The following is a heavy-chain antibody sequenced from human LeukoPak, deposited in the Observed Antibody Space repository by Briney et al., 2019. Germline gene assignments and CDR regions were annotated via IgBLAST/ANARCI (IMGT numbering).Heavy chain of an antibody. CDR1: GGTFSSYA. CDR2: IIPIFGTA. J-gene: IGHJ4*02. D-gene: IGHD3-9*01. Sequence: SVKVSCKASGGTFSSYAISWARQAPGQGLEWMGGIIPIFGTANYAQKFQGRVTITADESTSTAYMELSSLRSEDTAVYHCARGLTYYDILTGYYNFDYWGQGTLVTVSS. V-gene: IGHV1-69*01. CDR3: ARGLTYYDILTGYYNFDY.